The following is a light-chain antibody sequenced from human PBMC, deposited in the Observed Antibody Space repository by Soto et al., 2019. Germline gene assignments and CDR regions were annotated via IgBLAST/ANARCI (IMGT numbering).Light chain of an antibody. CDR3: LQDYNYPWT. CDR2: AAS. J-gene: IGKJ1*01. Sequence: AIQMTQSPSSLSASVGDRVTITCRASQGIRTDLGWYQQKPGKAPKLLIYAASSLQSGVPSRFSGSGSGTDFTLTISSLQTEDFATYYCLQDYNYPWTFGQGTKVEIK. CDR1: QGIRTD. V-gene: IGKV1-6*01.